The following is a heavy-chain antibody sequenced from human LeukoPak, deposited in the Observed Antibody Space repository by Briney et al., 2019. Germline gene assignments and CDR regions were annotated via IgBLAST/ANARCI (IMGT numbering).Heavy chain of an antibody. J-gene: IGHJ6*03. V-gene: IGHV4-34*01. CDR2: INHSGST. D-gene: IGHD3-10*01. CDR1: GGSFSGYY. CDR3: ARGLREFGYYYYHMDV. Sequence: SETLSLTCAVYGGSFSGYYWSWIRQPPGKGLEWIGEINHSGSTNYNPSLKSRVTISVDTSKNQFSLRLSSVTAADTAVYYCARGLREFGYYYYHMDVWGKGTTVTVSS.